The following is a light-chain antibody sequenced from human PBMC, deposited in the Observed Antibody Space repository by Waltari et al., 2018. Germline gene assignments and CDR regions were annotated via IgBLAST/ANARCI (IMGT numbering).Light chain of an antibody. CDR1: QSVISH. CDR2: GAS. J-gene: IGKJ5*01. Sequence: EIVMTQSPATLSVSPGERATLSCRASQSVISHLAWFQQKPGQAPRLLIYGASTRATGVPARFSGSGSGTEFTLTISSLQPEDFATYYCQQSYSTPITFGQGTRLEIK. CDR3: QQSYSTPIT. V-gene: IGKV3-15*01.